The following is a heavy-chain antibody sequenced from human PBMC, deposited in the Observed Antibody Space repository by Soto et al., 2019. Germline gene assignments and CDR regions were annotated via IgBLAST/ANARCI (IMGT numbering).Heavy chain of an antibody. V-gene: IGHV3-21*01. CDR3: ARGTLHCSGGSCYPSYAFDI. J-gene: IGHJ3*02. D-gene: IGHD2-15*01. Sequence: GGSLRLSCAASGFTFSSYSMNWVRQAPGKGLEWVSSISSSSSYIYYADSVKGRFTISRDNAKNSLYLQMNSLRAEDTAVYYCARGTLHCSGGSCYPSYAFDIWGQGTMVTVSS. CDR1: GFTFSSYS. CDR2: ISSSSSYI.